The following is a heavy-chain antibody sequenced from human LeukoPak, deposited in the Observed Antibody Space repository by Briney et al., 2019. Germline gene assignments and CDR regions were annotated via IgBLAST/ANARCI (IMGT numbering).Heavy chain of an antibody. J-gene: IGHJ4*02. V-gene: IGHV1-2*02. CDR3: ARDSSSSTSCLSIDDY. D-gene: IGHD2-2*01. Sequence: GASVKVSCKASGYTFIVYYMHWVRQAPGQGLEWMGWINPNSGGTNYAQKFQGRATMTRDTSISTVYMELSRLRSADPAVYYCARDSSSSTSCLSIDDYWGQGTLVTVSS. CDR1: GYTFIVYY. CDR2: INPNSGGT.